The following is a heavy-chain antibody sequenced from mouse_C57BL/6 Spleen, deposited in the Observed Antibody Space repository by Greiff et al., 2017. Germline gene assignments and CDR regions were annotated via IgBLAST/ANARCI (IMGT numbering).Heavy chain of an antibody. D-gene: IGHD1-1*01. J-gene: IGHJ4*01. Sequence: QVQLQQSGAELMKPGASVKLSCKASGYTFTGYWIEWVKQRPGHGLEWLGEILPGSGSTNYNEKYKGKATFTADTSSNTAYMQLSSLTTEDYAIYYCARGDYYGSSYRDYAMDYWGQGTSVTVST. CDR2: ILPGSGST. CDR3: ARGDYYGSSYRDYAMDY. CDR1: GYTFTGYW. V-gene: IGHV1-9*01.